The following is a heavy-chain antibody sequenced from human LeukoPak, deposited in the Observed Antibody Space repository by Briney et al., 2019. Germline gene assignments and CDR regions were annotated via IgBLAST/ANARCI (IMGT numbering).Heavy chain of an antibody. J-gene: IGHJ4*02. CDR3: VKGRLDYDILTPFDY. CDR2: ISGSGGST. V-gene: IGHV3-23*01. D-gene: IGHD3-9*01. Sequence: RSGGSLRLSCAASGFTSSSYAMSWVRQAPGKGLEWVSGISGSGGSTNYAGSVKGRFTISKDSSKNMMYLQMNSLRAEDTAVYYCVKGRLDYDILTPFDYWGQGTLVTVSS. CDR1: GFTSSSYA.